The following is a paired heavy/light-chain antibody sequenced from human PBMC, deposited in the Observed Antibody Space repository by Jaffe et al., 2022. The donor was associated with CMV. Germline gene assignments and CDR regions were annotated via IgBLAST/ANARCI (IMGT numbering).Heavy chain of an antibody. CDR2: INVGNGKT. V-gene: IGHV1-3*01. CDR1: GYNLSPYP. J-gene: IGHJ4*02. D-gene: IGHD3-16*01. CDR3: ARHGGVGATTAEFDY. Sequence: QVQLVQSGAEVKKPGAAVKVSCKASGYNLSPYPMNWVRQAPGQRPEWLGWINVGNGKTKYSQRFQGRITITRDTSASTIYMDLRGLRSEDTAVYYCARHGGVGATTAEFDYWGQGTLVTVSS.
Light chain of an antibody. CDR3: QSYDNGLSDIL. CDR1: RSNIGAGYD. CDR2: SNN. J-gene: IGLJ3*02. V-gene: IGLV1-40*01. Sequence: QSVLTQPPSVSGAPGQTITISCTGSRSNIGAGYDVHWYQQLPGTAPKLLVYSNNNRPSGVPDRFSVSRSGASASLAITGLRPEDEADYYCQSYDNGLSDILFGGGTKLTVL.